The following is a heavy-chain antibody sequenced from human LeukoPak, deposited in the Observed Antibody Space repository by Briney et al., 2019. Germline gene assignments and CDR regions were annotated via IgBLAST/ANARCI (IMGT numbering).Heavy chain of an antibody. CDR1: GGSINSANYY. V-gene: IGHV4-39*01. CDR2: IYYSETT. CDR3: ARQGADYYYYYVDV. J-gene: IGHJ6*03. Sequence: SETLSLTCTVSGGSINSANYYWGWLRQPPWKGLEWIGRIYYSETTYDNPSLKSRVTISIETSKNQFSLKLSSVTASDTAVYYCARQGADYYYYYVDVWGKGTTVAVS. D-gene: IGHD1-26*01.